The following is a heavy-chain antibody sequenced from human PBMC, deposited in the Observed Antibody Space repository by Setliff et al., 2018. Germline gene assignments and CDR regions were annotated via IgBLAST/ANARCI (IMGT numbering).Heavy chain of an antibody. D-gene: IGHD3-22*01. J-gene: IGHJ6*03. CDR2: TIPMFGTT. CDR3: GREGVDSRSSTDYRYYMDV. V-gene: IGHV1-69*05. CDR1: GGTFSSYG. Sequence: ASVKVSCKASGGTFSSYGISWVRQAPGQGLEWMGGTIPMFGTTSYARQFQGRVTIITDESTSTAYMQLSSLGSEDTAVYYCGREGVDSRSSTDYRYYMDVWGKGTTVTVSS.